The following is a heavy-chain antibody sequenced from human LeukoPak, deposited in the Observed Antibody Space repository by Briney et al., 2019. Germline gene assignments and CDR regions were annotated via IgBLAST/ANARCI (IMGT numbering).Heavy chain of an antibody. V-gene: IGHV3-7*01. J-gene: IGHJ3*02. CDR1: GFTFSSYW. D-gene: IGHD1-1*01. CDR2: IKQDGSEK. CDR3: ARVGRGTTYAFDI. Sequence: PGGSLRLSCAASGFTFSSYWMSGVRQAPGKGLEWVANIKQDGSEKYYVDSVKGRFTISRDNAKNSLYLQMTSLRAEDTAVYYCARVGRGTTYAFDIWGQGTMVTVSS.